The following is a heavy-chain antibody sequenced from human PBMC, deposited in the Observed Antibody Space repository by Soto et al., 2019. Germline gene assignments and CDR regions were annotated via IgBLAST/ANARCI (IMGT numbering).Heavy chain of an antibody. J-gene: IGHJ4*02. CDR3: ARDPLRYGSVLEDY. V-gene: IGHV3-21*01. D-gene: IGHD3-10*01. CDR2: ISSSSSYI. Sequence: EVQLVESGGGLVKPGGSLRLSCAASGFTFSSYSMNWVRQAPGKGLEWVSSISSSSSYIYYADSVKGRFTISRDNAKNSLYLQMNSLRAEDTAVYYWARDPLRYGSVLEDYWGQGTLVTVSS. CDR1: GFTFSSYS.